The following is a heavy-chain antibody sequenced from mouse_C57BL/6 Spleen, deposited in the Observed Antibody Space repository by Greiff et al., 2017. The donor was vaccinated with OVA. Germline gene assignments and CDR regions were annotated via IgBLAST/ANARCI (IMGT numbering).Heavy chain of an antibody. V-gene: IGHV1-19*01. Sequence: VQLQQSGPVLVKPGASVKMSCKASGYTFTDYYMNWVKQSHGKSLEWIGVINPYNGGTSYNQKFKGKATLTVDKSSSTAYMELNSLTSEDSAVYYCARGTTVPGAMDYWGQGTSVTVSS. D-gene: IGHD1-1*01. CDR3: ARGTTVPGAMDY. CDR1: GYTFTDYY. CDR2: INPYNGGT. J-gene: IGHJ4*01.